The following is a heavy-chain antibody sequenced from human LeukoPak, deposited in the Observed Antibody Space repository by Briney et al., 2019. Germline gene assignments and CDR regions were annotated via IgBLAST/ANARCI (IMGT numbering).Heavy chain of an antibody. CDR1: GGTFSSYA. D-gene: IGHD3-22*01. V-gene: IGHV1-69*04. CDR3: AGNKNYDSSGYYYLSWFDP. J-gene: IGHJ5*02. CDR2: IIPILGIA. Sequence: GSSVKVSCKASGGTFSSYAISWVRQAPGQGLEWMGSIIPILGIANYAQKFQGRVTITADKSTSTAYMELSSLRSEDTAVYYCAGNKNYDSSGYYYLSWFDPWGQGTLVTVSS.